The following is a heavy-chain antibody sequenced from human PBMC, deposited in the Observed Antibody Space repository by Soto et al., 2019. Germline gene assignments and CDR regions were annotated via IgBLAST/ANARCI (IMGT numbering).Heavy chain of an antibody. D-gene: IGHD3-22*01. V-gene: IGHV3-48*01. Sequence: PGESLKISCAASGFTFSSYSMNWARQAPGKGLEWVSYISSSSSTIYYADSVKGRFTISRDNAKNSLYLQMNSLRAEDAAVYSCAKGGADSLLDYYYYMDVWGQGTTVTVSS. J-gene: IGHJ6*03. CDR3: AKGGADSLLDYYYYMDV. CDR1: GFTFSSYS. CDR2: ISSSSSTI.